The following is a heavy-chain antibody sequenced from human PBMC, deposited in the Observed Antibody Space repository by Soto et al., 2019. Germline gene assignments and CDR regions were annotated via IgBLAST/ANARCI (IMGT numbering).Heavy chain of an antibody. CDR1: GFTISSYG. J-gene: IGHJ6*02. D-gene: IGHD1-26*01. CDR3: ARDYKVGATRGRGYYYYGMDV. CDR2: IWYDGSNK. Sequence: QVQLVESGGGVVQPGRSLRLSCAASGFTISSYGMHWVRQAPGKGLEWVAVIWYDGSNKYYADSVKGRFTISRDNSKNTLYLQMNSLRAEDTAVYYCARDYKVGATRGRGYYYYGMDVWGQGTTVTVSS. V-gene: IGHV3-33*01.